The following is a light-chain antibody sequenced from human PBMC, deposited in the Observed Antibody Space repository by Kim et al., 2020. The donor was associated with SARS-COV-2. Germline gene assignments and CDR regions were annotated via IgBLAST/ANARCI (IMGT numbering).Light chain of an antibody. Sequence: SSELTQDPAVSVALGQTVRITCQGDSLRSYYATWYQQKPGQAPIVVIYGKNNRPSGIPDRFSGSSSGDTASLTITGTQAADEADYYCNSRGSNDNVLFGRGPKLPVL. J-gene: IGLJ2*01. CDR1: SLRSYY. CDR2: GKN. CDR3: NSRGSNDNVL. V-gene: IGLV3-19*01.